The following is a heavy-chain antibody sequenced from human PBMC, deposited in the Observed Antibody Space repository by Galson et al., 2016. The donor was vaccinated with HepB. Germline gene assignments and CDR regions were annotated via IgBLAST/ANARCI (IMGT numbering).Heavy chain of an antibody. CDR1: GFAFDDYA. CDR2: ISWNSGNI. J-gene: IGHJ2*01. D-gene: IGHD4-23*01. Sequence: SLRLSCAASGFAFDDYAMHWVRQVPGKGLEWVSGISWNSGNIGYAESVQGRFTISRDNAKNSLHLQMNSLRAEDTAVYYCTRAYVGKARRGTYWYFDLWGRGTLVTVSS. CDR3: TRAYVGKARRGTYWYFDL. V-gene: IGHV3-9*01.